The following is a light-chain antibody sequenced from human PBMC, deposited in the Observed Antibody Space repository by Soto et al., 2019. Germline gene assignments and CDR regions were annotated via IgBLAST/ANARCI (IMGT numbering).Light chain of an antibody. CDR1: QSISNH. Sequence: IKMTHSPSSLSASVGEIVTITSQTSQSISNHLNWYQQKPGKXPXLXXSQASNLEQGGPSRFSGSGSVTDFTCTISSLQPEDIATYYGQQYDNLPLTFGGGTKVDIK. CDR2: QAS. CDR3: QQYDNLPLT. V-gene: IGKV1-33*01. J-gene: IGKJ4*02.